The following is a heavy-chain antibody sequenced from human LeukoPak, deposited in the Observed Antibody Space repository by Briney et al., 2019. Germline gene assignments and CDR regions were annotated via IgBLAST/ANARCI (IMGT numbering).Heavy chain of an antibody. V-gene: IGHV4-39*01. CDR1: GGSISSSSYY. CDR2: IYYSGST. D-gene: IGHD4-17*01. J-gene: IGHJ4*02. CDR3: ARHRNYGDPSGTFDY. Sequence: TSETLSLTCTVSGGSISSSSYYWGWIRQPPGKGLEWIGSIYYSGSTYYNPSLKSRVTISVDTSKNQFSLKLSSVTAADTAVYYCARHRNYGDPSGTFDYWGQGTLVTVPS.